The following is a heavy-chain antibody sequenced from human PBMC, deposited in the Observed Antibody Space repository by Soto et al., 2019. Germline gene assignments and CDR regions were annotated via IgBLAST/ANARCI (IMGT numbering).Heavy chain of an antibody. CDR1: GGSISSYY. D-gene: IGHD5-18*01. CDR3: DCDRRYSYGHDSFDI. CDR2: IYYNEST. V-gene: IGHV4-59*01. J-gene: IGHJ3*02. Sequence: PSETLSLTCTVSGGSISSYYWNWIRQPPGKGLWCVGYIYYNESTNYNPYPKSRSTITVDTYKNKISLKLRSMTAAAAAVAYCDCDRRYSYGHDSFDIWGQGTMVTV.